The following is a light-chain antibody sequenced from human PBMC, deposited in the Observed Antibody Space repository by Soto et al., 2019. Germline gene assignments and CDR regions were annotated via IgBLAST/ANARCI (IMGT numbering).Light chain of an antibody. V-gene: IGKV3-20*01. Sequence: EIVLTQSPGTLSLSPGERATLSCRARQSVTSSYLALYQQKPGQAPRLLIYGASSRATGITDRFSGSGSGTDFTLTISRLEHEDFAVYYCQQYGSSPLKFGQGTKVYIK. CDR2: GAS. CDR1: QSVTSSY. CDR3: QQYGSSPLK. J-gene: IGKJ1*01.